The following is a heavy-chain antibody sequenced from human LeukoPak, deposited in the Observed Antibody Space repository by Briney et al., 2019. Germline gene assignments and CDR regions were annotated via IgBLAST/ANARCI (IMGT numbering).Heavy chain of an antibody. CDR2: ITGSGGGT. D-gene: IGHD3-10*01. CDR3: VKGFVHPTYYFDY. CDR1: GFTFSNYA. Sequence: GGSLRLSCAASGFTFSNYAMMWVRQAPGKRLEWVSSITGSGGGTYYADSVRGRFTISRDNSENTLYLQLNSLRAEDTAVYFCVKGFVHPTYYFDYWGQGTLVTVSS. J-gene: IGHJ4*02. V-gene: IGHV3-23*01.